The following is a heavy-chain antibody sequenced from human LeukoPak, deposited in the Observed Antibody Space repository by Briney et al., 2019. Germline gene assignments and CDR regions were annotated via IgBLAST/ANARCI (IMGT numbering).Heavy chain of an antibody. Sequence: ASVTVSFKASGYTFIGYYVHWVRQAPGQGLEWMGWISAYNGNTNYAQKLQGRVTITTDTSTSTAYMELRSLRSDDTAVYYCARGEPGAFDIWGQGTMVTVSS. CDR2: ISAYNGNT. CDR3: ARGEPGAFDI. J-gene: IGHJ3*02. CDR1: GYTFIGYY. V-gene: IGHV1-18*04.